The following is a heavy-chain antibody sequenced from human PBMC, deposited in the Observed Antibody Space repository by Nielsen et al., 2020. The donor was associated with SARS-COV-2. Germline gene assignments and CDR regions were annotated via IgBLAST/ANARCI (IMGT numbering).Heavy chain of an antibody. CDR2: IIPIFGTA. V-gene: IGHV1-69*13. CDR1: GDTFSSYT. CDR3: AANRGEHCSGGSCYLDP. D-gene: IGHD2-15*01. J-gene: IGHJ5*02. Sequence: SVKVSCKASGDTFSSYTISWVRQAPGQGLEWMGGIIPIFGTANYAQQFQGRVTITADESTSTGYMELSSLTSEDTAIYYCAANRGEHCSGGSCYLDPWGQGTLVTVSS.